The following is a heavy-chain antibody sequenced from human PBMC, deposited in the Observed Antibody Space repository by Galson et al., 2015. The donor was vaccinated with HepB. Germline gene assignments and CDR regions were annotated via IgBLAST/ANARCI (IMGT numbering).Heavy chain of an antibody. Sequence: SVKVSCKVSGYTLTELSMHWVRQAPGKGLEWMGGFDPEDGETIYAQKFQGRVTMTEDTSTDTAYMELSSLRSEDTAVYYCATGDIAMAGALDYWGQGTLVTVSS. CDR1: GYTLTELS. CDR2: FDPEDGET. J-gene: IGHJ4*02. D-gene: IGHD6-19*01. V-gene: IGHV1-24*01. CDR3: ATGDIAMAGALDY.